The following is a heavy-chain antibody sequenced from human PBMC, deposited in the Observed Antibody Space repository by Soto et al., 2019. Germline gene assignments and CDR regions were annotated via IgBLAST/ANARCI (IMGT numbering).Heavy chain of an antibody. CDR3: AKNGDFWSWGMDV. Sequence: GGSLRLSCAASGFTFSTYAMTWVRQAPGKGLEWVSLISNSGDGTYYADSVKGRFTISRDNSQRTLNLQMNSLRAEDTAVYYCAKNGDFWSWGMDVWGQGTTVTVSS. J-gene: IGHJ6*02. CDR1: GFTFSTYA. V-gene: IGHV3-23*01. D-gene: IGHD3-3*01. CDR2: ISNSGDGT.